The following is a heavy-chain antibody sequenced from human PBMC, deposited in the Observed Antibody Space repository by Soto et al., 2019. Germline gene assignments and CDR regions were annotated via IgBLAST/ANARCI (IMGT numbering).Heavy chain of an antibody. CDR2: IYYSGST. Sequence: SETLSLTCTVSGGSISSSSYYWGWIRQPPGKGLEWIGSIYYSGSTYYNPSLKSRVTISVDTSKNQFSLKLSSVTAADTAVYYCAREWLVRVIDYWGQGTLVTVSS. V-gene: IGHV4-39*02. CDR3: AREWLVRVIDY. D-gene: IGHD6-19*01. CDR1: GGSISSSSYY. J-gene: IGHJ4*02.